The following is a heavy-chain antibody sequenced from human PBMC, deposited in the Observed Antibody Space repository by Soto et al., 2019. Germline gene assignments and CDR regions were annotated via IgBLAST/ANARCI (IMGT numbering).Heavy chain of an antibody. J-gene: IGHJ6*03. CDR2: IYYSGST. CDR3: AALTGYYYYYMDV. CDR1: GGSISSSTYY. Sequence: SETLSLTCTVSGGSISSSTYYWGWVRQPPGKGLEWIVSIYYSGSTFYNPSLKSRVTISVDTSKNQFSLSLSSVTAADMAVYYCAALTGYYYYYMDVWGKGTTVTVSS. V-gene: IGHV4-39*01. D-gene: IGHD3-9*01.